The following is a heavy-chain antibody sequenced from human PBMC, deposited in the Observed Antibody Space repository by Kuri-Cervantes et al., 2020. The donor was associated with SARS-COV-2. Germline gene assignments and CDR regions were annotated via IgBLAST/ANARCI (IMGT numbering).Heavy chain of an antibody. CDR3: ATPGVPAANYYFDY. V-gene: IGHV3-7*01. Sequence: GESLKISCAASGFTFSSYWMSWVRQAPGKGLEWVANIKQDGSEKYYVDSVKGRFTISRDNAKNSLYLQMNSLRAEDTAVYYCATPGVPAANYYFDYWGQGTLVTVSS. CDR1: GFTFSSYW. J-gene: IGHJ4*02. D-gene: IGHD2-2*01. CDR2: IKQDGSEK.